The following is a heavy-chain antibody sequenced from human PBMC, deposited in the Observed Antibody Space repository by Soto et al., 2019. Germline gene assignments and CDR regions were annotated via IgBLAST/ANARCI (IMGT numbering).Heavy chain of an antibody. CDR3: AKGDTTMITDYYAMDV. D-gene: IGHD5-18*01. Sequence: VGSLRLSCAVSGFTFTSYAMTWVRQAPGKGLEWVSAISGSGGSEFYADSVKGRFTISRDNSKNTLYLQMKSLRAEDTALYYCAKGDTTMITDYYAMDVWGQGTTVTVSS. V-gene: IGHV3-23*01. J-gene: IGHJ6*02. CDR2: ISGSGGSE. CDR1: GFTFTSYA.